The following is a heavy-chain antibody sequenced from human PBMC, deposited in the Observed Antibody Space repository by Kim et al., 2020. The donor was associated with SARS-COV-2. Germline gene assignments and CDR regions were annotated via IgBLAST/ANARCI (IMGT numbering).Heavy chain of an antibody. Sequence: SVKRRFTISRDNAKNSLYLQMNSRRGEDTALYYCAKDISDELRWDAFDIWGQGTMVTVSS. V-gene: IGHV3-9*01. J-gene: IGHJ3*02. D-gene: IGHD4-17*01. CDR3: AKDISDELRWDAFDI.